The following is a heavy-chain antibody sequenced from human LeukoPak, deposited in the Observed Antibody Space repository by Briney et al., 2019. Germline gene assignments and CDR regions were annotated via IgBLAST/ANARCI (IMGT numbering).Heavy chain of an antibody. J-gene: IGHJ4*02. V-gene: IGHV1-18*01. Sequence: ASVKVSCKSSGYTFTTYGITWVRQAPGQGLEWMGWISTYNGNTNYAQKLQGRVTMTTDTSTSTAYMELRSLRSDDTAMYYCARDCRKSIAVAADYWGQGTLVTVSS. D-gene: IGHD6-19*01. CDR2: ISTYNGNT. CDR1: GYTFTTYG. CDR3: ARDCRKSIAVAADY.